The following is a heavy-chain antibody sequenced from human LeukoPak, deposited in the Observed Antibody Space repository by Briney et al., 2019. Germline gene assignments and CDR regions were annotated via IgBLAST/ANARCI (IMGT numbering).Heavy chain of an antibody. CDR1: GYTFTSYA. D-gene: IGHD1-1*01. Sequence: ASVKVSCKASGYTFTSYAMHWVRQAPGQRLEWMGWINAGNGNTKYSQKFQGRVTITRDTSASTAYMELSSLRSEDTAEYYCARGLGTNGREEYWGQGTLVTVSS. CDR2: INAGNGNT. J-gene: IGHJ4*02. CDR3: ARGLGTNGREEY. V-gene: IGHV1-3*01.